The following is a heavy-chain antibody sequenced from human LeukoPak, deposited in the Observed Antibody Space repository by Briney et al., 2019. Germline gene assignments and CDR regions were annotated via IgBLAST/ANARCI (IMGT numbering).Heavy chain of an antibody. Sequence: ASVKVSCKVSGYTLTELSMHWVRQAPGKGLEWMGGFDPEDGETIYAQKFQGRVTMTEDTSTDTAYMELSSLRSEDTAVYYCATDLDYDGNVNYWGQGTLVTVSS. CDR1: GYTLTELS. V-gene: IGHV1-24*01. J-gene: IGHJ4*02. CDR3: ATDLDYDGNVNY. CDR2: FDPEDGET. D-gene: IGHD4-23*01.